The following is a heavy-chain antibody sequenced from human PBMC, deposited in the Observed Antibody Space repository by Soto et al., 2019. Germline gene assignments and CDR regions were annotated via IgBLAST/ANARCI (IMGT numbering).Heavy chain of an antibody. Sequence: SETLSLTCTVSGGSIGSYYWSWIRQPPGKGLEWIGYIYYSDSINYNPSLKSRVIISDDTSKNQFSLRLRSVTAADTAVYYCARDHAYSAYWAFDYWGQGALVPVSS. D-gene: IGHD3-16*01. J-gene: IGHJ4*02. CDR1: GGSIGSYY. V-gene: IGHV4-59*12. CDR3: ARDHAYSAYWAFDY. CDR2: IYYSDSI.